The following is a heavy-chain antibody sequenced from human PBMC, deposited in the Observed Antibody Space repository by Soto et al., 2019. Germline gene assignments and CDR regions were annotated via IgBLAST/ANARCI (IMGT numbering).Heavy chain of an antibody. CDR2: IIPILGIA. Sequence: GASVKVSCKASGGTFSSYTISWVRQAPGQGLEWMGRIIPILGIANYAQKFQGRVTITADKSTSTAYMELSSLRSEDTAVYYCARSVWDHYDILTGSSPYYFDYWGQGTLVTVSS. CDR1: GGTFSSYT. CDR3: ARSVWDHYDILTGSSPYYFDY. J-gene: IGHJ4*02. V-gene: IGHV1-69*02. D-gene: IGHD3-9*01.